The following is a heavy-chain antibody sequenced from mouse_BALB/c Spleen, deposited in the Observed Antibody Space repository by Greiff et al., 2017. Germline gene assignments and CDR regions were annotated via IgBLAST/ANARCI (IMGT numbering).Heavy chain of an antibody. Sequence: EVKLVESGPGLVKPSQSLSLTCSVTGYSITSGYYWNWIRQFPGNKLEWMGYISYDGSNNYNPSLKNRISITRDTSKNQFFLKLNSVTTEDTATYYCAREDRYFDVWGAGTTVTVSS. CDR2: ISYDGSN. D-gene: IGHD3-3*01. CDR3: AREDRYFDV. CDR1: GYSITSGYY. V-gene: IGHV3-6*02. J-gene: IGHJ1*01.